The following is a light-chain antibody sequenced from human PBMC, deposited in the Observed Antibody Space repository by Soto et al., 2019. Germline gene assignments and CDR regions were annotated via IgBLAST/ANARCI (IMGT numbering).Light chain of an antibody. Sequence: IGMKISVATLSVTQGERATLSCRASQSVSSNLAWYQQKPGQAPRLLIYGASTRATGIPARFSGSGSGTEFTLTISSLQSEDFAVYYCKQDKTWPPKTFGHVSK. J-gene: IGKJ1*01. CDR2: GAS. CDR3: KQDKTWPPKT. V-gene: IGKV3-15*01. CDR1: QSVSSN.